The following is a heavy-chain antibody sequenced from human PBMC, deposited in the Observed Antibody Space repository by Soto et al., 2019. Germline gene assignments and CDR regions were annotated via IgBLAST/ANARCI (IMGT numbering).Heavy chain of an antibody. CDR2: IYYSGST. Sequence: QVQLQESGPGLVKPSETLSLTCTVSGDSISSYYWSWIRQPPGKGLEWIGYIYYSGSTNYNPSLNSRVTISVDTSKNQFSLKLSSVTAADTAVYYCARACGLVHFDYWGQGTLVTVSS. V-gene: IGHV4-59*01. CDR3: ARACGLVHFDY. J-gene: IGHJ4*02. CDR1: GDSISSYY. D-gene: IGHD6-19*01.